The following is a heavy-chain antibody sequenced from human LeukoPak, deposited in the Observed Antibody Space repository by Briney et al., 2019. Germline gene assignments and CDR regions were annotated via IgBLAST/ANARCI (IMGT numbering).Heavy chain of an antibody. CDR1: GFTFSSYS. J-gene: IGHJ4*02. V-gene: IGHV3-21*04. CDR2: ISSSSSYI. Sequence: GGSLRLSCAASGFTFSSYSMNWVRQAPGKGLEWVSSISSSSSYIYYADSVKGRFTISRDNAKNSLYLQMNSLRAEDMALYYCAKDIGKYYDSSGYFDYWGQGTLVTVSS. CDR3: AKDIGKYYDSSGYFDY. D-gene: IGHD3-22*01.